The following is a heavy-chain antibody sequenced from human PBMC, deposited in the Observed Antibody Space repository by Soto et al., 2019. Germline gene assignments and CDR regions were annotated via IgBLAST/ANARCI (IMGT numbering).Heavy chain of an antibody. J-gene: IGHJ5*02. CDR2: VEYGGST. D-gene: IGHD3-10*02. CDR3: ARHVRGAVTMNWFDP. Sequence: QLQESGPGLVKPSETLSLTCTVSGGSIISSNFYWGWIRQPPGKGLEWIGSVEYGGSTYDNPSLKSRVTLSADTSKHQFSLKLTSVTAADTAIYYCARHVRGAVTMNWFDPWGHGTLVTVSS. V-gene: IGHV4-39*01. CDR1: GGSIISSNFY.